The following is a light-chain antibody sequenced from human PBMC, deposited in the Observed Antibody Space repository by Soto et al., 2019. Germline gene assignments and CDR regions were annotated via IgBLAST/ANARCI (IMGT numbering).Light chain of an antibody. CDR1: QSISIY. CDR3: QQYGRSPWT. J-gene: IGKJ1*01. CDR2: GAS. Sequence: EMVLTQSPDTLSLSPGERATLSCRASQSISIYLAWYQQKPGQAPRLLIYGASSRATGIPDRFSGSGSGTDFTLTISRLEPEDFAVYYCQQYGRSPWTFGQGTKVDIK. V-gene: IGKV3-20*01.